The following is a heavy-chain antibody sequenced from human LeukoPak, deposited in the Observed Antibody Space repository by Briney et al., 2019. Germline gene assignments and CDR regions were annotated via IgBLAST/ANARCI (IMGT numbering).Heavy chain of an antibody. V-gene: IGHV3-30-3*01. CDR1: GFTFSSYA. Sequence: GGSLRLSCAASGFTFSSYAMHWVRQAPGKGLEWVAVISYDGSNKYYADSVKGRFTISRDNSKSTLYLQMNSLRAEDTAVYYCARPDKLEGSFFDYWGQGTLVTVSS. J-gene: IGHJ4*02. CDR2: ISYDGSNK. D-gene: IGHD1-1*01. CDR3: ARPDKLEGSFFDY.